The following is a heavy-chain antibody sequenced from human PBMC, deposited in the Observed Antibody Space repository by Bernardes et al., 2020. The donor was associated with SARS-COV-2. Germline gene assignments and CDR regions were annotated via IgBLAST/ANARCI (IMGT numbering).Heavy chain of an antibody. CDR1: GFIFRDSA. CDR2: LSGRADNP. D-gene: IGHD3-10*01. J-gene: IGHJ4*02. V-gene: IGHV3-23*01. CDR3: ARDYYRPEYDVHWYEFLDE. Sequence: GGSLSLSCAASGFIFRDSALSWVRQSPGPGLAWLSVLSGRADNPYYADSVKGRFTISRDNFKNTLYLQMNSLRAEDTAIYFCARDYYRPEYDVHWYEFLDEWGQGTLVAVS.